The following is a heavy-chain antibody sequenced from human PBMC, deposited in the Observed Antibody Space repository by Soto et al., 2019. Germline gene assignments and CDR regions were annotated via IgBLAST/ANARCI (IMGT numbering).Heavy chain of an antibody. CDR3: GRGGSDSPMAPGY. D-gene: IGHD5-18*01. V-gene: IGHV3-74*01. Sequence: EVQVVESGGALVQPGGSLRLSCAASGFTFSSYWMHWARQGRGKGLVWVSRINREGTGTDYADSVKGRFTISRDNAKNTVYLQMNSLRAEDTAAYYCGRGGSDSPMAPGYWGQGTLVTVSS. CDR1: GFTFSSYW. J-gene: IGHJ4*02. CDR2: INREGTGT.